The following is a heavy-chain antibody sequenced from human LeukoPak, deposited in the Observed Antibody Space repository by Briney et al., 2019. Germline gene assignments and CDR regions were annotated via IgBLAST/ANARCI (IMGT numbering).Heavy chain of an antibody. Sequence: GGSLTLSCTASGFPFDDYDMHWLRQAPGKGLEWVSGISWNSGSIGYADSVKGRFTISRDNAKNSLYLQMNSLRSEDTTLYYCAKDRGGEDYYYMDVWGKGTTATVSS. J-gene: IGHJ6*03. CDR3: AKDRGGEDYYYMDV. V-gene: IGHV3-9*01. D-gene: IGHD2-21*01. CDR1: GFPFDDYD. CDR2: ISWNSGSI.